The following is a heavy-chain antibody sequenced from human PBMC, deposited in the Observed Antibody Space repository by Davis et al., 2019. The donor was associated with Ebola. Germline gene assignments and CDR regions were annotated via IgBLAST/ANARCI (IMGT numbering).Heavy chain of an antibody. Sequence: ASAMVFCKVSAYTLRKLSMHLARQAPGKGLEWLGGFDPEHVETIYAQRFQGKFTMTEDTATDTAYMELSSLTSEDTAVYYCATETGVSGIMPTGYNGMDVWGTGTTVTVSS. CDR1: AYTLRKLS. D-gene: IGHD1-20*01. CDR3: ATETGVSGIMPTGYNGMDV. V-gene: IGHV1-24*01. J-gene: IGHJ6*04. CDR2: FDPEHVET.